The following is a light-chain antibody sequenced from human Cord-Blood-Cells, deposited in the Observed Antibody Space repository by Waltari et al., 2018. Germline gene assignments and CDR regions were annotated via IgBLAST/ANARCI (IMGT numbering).Light chain of an antibody. CDR2: WAS. V-gene: IGKV4-1*01. Sequence: DIVMTQSPDSLAVSLRSRAPSNCKSSPSVLYSSNNKNYLAWYQQKPGQPPKLLIYWASTRESGVPDRFSGSGSGTDFTLTISSLQAEDVAVYYCQQYYSTPYTFGQGTKLEIK. J-gene: IGKJ2*01. CDR1: PSVLYSSNNKNY. CDR3: QQYYSTPYT.